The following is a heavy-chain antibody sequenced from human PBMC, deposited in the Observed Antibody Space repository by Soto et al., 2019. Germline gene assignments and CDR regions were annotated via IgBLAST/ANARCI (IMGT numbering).Heavy chain of an antibody. J-gene: IGHJ6*02. V-gene: IGHV1-18*01. CDR2: ISAYNGNT. Sequence: ASVKVSCKASGYTFTSYGISWVRQAPGQGLEWMGWISAYNGNTNYAQKLQGRVTMTTDTSTSTAYMERRSLRSDDTAVYYCARDRPYYDILTGYYPAQRDYYYYGMDVWGQGTTVTVSS. CDR3: ARDRPYYDILTGYYPAQRDYYYYGMDV. CDR1: GYTFTSYG. D-gene: IGHD3-9*01.